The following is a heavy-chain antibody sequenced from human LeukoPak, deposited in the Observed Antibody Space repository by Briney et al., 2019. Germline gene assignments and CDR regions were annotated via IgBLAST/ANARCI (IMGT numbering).Heavy chain of an antibody. D-gene: IGHD2-2*01. CDR2: ISSSSSTI. CDR3: ARERGGFDIVVVPAATYFDY. CDR1: GFTFSSYS. J-gene: IGHJ4*02. Sequence: GGSLRLSYAASGFTFSSYSMNWVRQAPGKGLEWVSYISSSSSTIYYADSVKGRFTISRDNGKNSLYLQMNSLRAEDTAVYYCARERGGFDIVVVPAATYFDYWGQGTLVTVSS. V-gene: IGHV3-48*01.